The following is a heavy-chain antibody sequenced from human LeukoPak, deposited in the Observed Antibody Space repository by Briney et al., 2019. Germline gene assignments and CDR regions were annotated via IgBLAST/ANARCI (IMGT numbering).Heavy chain of an antibody. CDR2: ISSSSSYI. CDR3: AREEDSSGYYQLDY. D-gene: IGHD3-22*01. CDR1: GFTFSSYS. Sequence: GGSLRLSCAASGFTFSSYSMNWVRQAPGKGLEWVSSISSSSSYIYYADSVKGRFTISRDNAKNSLYLQMNSLRAEDTAVYYCAREEDSSGYYQLDYWGQGTLVTVSS. V-gene: IGHV3-21*01. J-gene: IGHJ4*02.